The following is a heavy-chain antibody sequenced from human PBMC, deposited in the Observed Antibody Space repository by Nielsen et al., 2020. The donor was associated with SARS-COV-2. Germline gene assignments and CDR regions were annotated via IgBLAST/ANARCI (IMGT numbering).Heavy chain of an antibody. CDR3: ANLYGDKRGY. CDR2: ISSSSPTI. D-gene: IGHD4-17*01. V-gene: IGHV3-48*01. Sequence: GESLKISCAVSGFTFSSYTMSWVRQAPGKGLEWVSLISSSSPTIYYADSVKGRFTISRDNAKNSLYLQMNSLRAEDTAVYYCANLYGDKRGYWGQGTLITVSS. CDR1: GFTFSSYT. J-gene: IGHJ4*02.